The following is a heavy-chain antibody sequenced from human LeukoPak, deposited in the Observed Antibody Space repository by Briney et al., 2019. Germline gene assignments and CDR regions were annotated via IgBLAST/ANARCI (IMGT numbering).Heavy chain of an antibody. V-gene: IGHV4-39*01. J-gene: IGHJ3*02. D-gene: IGHD1-26*01. CDR1: GGSISSYY. CDR2: IYYSGST. CDR3: ARVPNSGSYYGAFDI. Sequence: PSETLSLTCTVSGGSISSYYWGWIRQPPGKGLEWIGSIYYSGSTYYNPSLKSRVTISVDTSKNQFSLKLSSVTAADTAVYYCARVPNSGSYYGAFDIWGQGTMVTVSS.